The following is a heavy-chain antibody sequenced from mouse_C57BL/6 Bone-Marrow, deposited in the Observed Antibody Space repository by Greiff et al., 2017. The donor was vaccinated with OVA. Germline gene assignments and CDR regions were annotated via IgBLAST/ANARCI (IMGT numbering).Heavy chain of an antibody. Sequence: VQLQQSGAELVRPGASVKLSCKASGYTFTDYYINWVKQRPGQGLEWIARIYPGSGNTYYNEKFKGKATLTAEKSSSTAYMQLSSLTSEDSAVYFCARGYGSSWYYAMDYWGQGTSVTVSS. J-gene: IGHJ4*01. V-gene: IGHV1-76*01. CDR2: IYPGSGNT. CDR3: ARGYGSSWYYAMDY. D-gene: IGHD1-1*01. CDR1: GYTFTDYY.